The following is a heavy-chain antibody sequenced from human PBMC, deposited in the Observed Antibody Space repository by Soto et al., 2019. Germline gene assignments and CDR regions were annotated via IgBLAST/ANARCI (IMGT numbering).Heavy chain of an antibody. CDR3: AKDGVLEVAVARDYYGMDV. CDR1: GFTFSSYG. D-gene: IGHD2-15*01. J-gene: IGHJ6*02. CDR2: ISYDGNNK. Sequence: QVQLVESGGGVVQPGRSLRLSCAPSGFTFSSYGMQWVRHAPGKGLEWVAVISYDGNNKYYADSVKGRFTISRDNSKNTLYLQMNSLRAEDTAVYYCAKDGVLEVAVARDYYGMDVWGQGTTVTVSS. V-gene: IGHV3-30*18.